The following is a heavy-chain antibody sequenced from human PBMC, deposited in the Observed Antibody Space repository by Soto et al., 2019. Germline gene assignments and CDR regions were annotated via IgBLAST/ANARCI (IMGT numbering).Heavy chain of an antibody. J-gene: IGHJ6*02. CDR1: GGSISSSSYY. V-gene: IGHV4-39*01. CDR3: ASETDGSWYNYYYGMDV. D-gene: IGHD6-13*01. CDR2: IYYSGST. Sequence: SETLSLTCTVSGGSISSSSYYWGWIRQPPEKGLEWIGSIYYSGSTYYNPSLKSRVTISVDTSKNQFSLKLSSVTAADTAVYYCASETDGSWYNYYYGMDVWGQGTTVTVSS.